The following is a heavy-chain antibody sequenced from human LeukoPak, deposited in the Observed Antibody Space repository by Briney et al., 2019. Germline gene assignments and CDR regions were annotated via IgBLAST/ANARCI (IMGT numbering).Heavy chain of an antibody. V-gene: IGHV3-9*01. J-gene: IGHJ4*02. CDR1: GFIFDDYA. Sequence: PGGSLRLSCAASGFIFDDYAMHWVRQAPGKGLEWVSGISWNSGSIGYADSVKGRFTISRDNAKNSLYLQMNSLRAEDTALYYCAKVAYGNYDYFDYWGQGTLVTVSS. D-gene: IGHD4-11*01. CDR3: AKVAYGNYDYFDY. CDR2: ISWNSGSI.